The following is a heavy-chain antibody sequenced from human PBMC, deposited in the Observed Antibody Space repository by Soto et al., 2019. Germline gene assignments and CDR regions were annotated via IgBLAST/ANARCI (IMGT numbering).Heavy chain of an antibody. CDR3: ARIFWSGTITEYYFHY. CDR1: GFTFSGYS. CDR2: ISTTSTYI. V-gene: IGHV3-21*01. Sequence: GGSLRLSCAASGFTFSGYSMYWVRQAPGKGLEWVSSISTTSTYIYYADSVKGRFTISRDNAKSSLYLQMNSLRAEDTAVYYCARIFWSGTITEYYFHYWGHGTLVTVSS. J-gene: IGHJ4*01. D-gene: IGHD3-3*01.